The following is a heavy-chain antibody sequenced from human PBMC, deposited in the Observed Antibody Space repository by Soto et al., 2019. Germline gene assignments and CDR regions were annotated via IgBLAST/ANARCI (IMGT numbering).Heavy chain of an antibody. J-gene: IGHJ4*02. D-gene: IGHD1-26*01. CDR1: GYSFTSLD. Sequence: QVQLVQSGAEVREPGASVKVSCKASGYSFTSLDINWVRQTAGQGLEWMGWMQPSTGRTGYAQKFQGRVTMTRDPSINTAYMELPTLTSDDTAFYYCARGVSAGVDYWGQGTLVTVSS. V-gene: IGHV1-8*01. CDR2: MQPSTGRT. CDR3: ARGVSAGVDY.